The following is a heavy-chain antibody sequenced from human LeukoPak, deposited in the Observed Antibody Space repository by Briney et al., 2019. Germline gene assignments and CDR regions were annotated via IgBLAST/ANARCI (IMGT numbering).Heavy chain of an antibody. CDR3: ATVGGDYVNGWFDP. CDR1: GYTLTELS. Sequence: ASVKVSCKVSGYTLTELSMHWVRQALGQGLERMGGFDPEDGETICAQKFQGRVTMTDDTSTDTAYMELSSLRSEDTAVYYCATVGGDYVNGWFDPWGQGTLVTVSS. J-gene: IGHJ5*02. CDR2: FDPEDGET. V-gene: IGHV1-24*01. D-gene: IGHD4-17*01.